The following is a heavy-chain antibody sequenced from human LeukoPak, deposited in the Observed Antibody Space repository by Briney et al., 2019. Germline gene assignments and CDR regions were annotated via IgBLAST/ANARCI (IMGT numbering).Heavy chain of an antibody. D-gene: IGHD1-26*01. CDR1: GFPLDDKA. J-gene: IGHJ4*02. CDR3: VKDIGSGSYRYGGYFDY. Sequence: PGGSLRLSCAASGFPLDDKAMHWVRQAPGKGLEWVAGISRNSDSTGYADSVKGRFTISRDNAKNSLYLQMNSLRAEDMALYYCVKDIGSGSYRYGGYFDYWGQGTLVTVSS. CDR2: ISRNSDST. V-gene: IGHV3-9*03.